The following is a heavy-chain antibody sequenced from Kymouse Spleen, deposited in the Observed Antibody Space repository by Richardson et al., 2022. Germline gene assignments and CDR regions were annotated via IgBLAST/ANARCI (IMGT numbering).Heavy chain of an antibody. J-gene: IGHJ4*02. CDR3: ARDSNYLFDY. CDR2: INHSGST. Sequence: QVQLQQWGAGLLKPSETLSLTCAVYGGSFSGYYWSWIRQPPGKGLEWIGEINHSGSTNYNPSLKSRVTISVDTSKNQFSLKLSSVTAADTAVYYCARDSNYLFDYWGQGTLVTVSS. V-gene: IGHV4-34*01. CDR1: GGSFSGYY. D-gene: IGHD4-11,IGHD4-11*01.